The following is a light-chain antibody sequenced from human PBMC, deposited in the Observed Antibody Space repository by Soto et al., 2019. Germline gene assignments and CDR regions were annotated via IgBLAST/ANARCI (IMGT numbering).Light chain of an antibody. CDR2: DVA. V-gene: IGLV2-8*01. Sequence: QSALTQPPSASGSPGQSVTISCTGTSSDVGNYDLVSWYQQHPGKAPKLILYDVAKRPSAVPARFSGSKSGNTASLTVSGLQADDESDYYCSSFAGNNNLFGGGTQLTVL. CDR3: SSFAGNNNL. CDR1: SSDVGNYDL. J-gene: IGLJ2*01.